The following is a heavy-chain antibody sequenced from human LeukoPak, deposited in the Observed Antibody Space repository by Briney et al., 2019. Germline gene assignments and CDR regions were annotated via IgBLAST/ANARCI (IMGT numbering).Heavy chain of an antibody. Sequence: PGGSLRLSCAASGFTFSSYGMHWVRQAPGKGLEWVAFIRYDGSNKYYADSVKGRFTISRDNSKNTLYLQMNSLRAEDTAVYYCAKILDYDILTGSGFDYWGQGTLVTVSS. CDR1: GFTFSSYG. D-gene: IGHD3-9*01. CDR2: IRYDGSNK. J-gene: IGHJ4*02. CDR3: AKILDYDILTGSGFDY. V-gene: IGHV3-30*02.